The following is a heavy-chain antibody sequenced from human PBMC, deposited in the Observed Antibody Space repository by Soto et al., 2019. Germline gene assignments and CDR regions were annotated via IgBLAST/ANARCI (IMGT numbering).Heavy chain of an antibody. V-gene: IGHV4-59*01. D-gene: IGHD2-15*01. Sequence: LSLTCTVSGGSISSYYWSWIRQPPGKGLEWIGYIYYSGSTNYNPSLKSRVTISVDTSKNQFSLKLSSVTAADTAVYYCARETGYCSGGSCYPNWFDPWGQGTLVTVSS. J-gene: IGHJ5*02. CDR1: GGSISSYY. CDR3: ARETGYCSGGSCYPNWFDP. CDR2: IYYSGST.